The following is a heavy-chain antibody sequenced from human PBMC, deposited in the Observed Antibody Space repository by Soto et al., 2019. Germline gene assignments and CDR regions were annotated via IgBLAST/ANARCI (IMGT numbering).Heavy chain of an antibody. CDR2: IYQSGIT. Sequence: PSETLSLTCTVSGYPIGNGYYRGWVRQSPGKGLEWIGSIYQSGITYYNPSLKSRATLSIDASKNQFSLNLTSLTAADAAVYYCVRPSRYTFGYFDSWGQGALVTAP. V-gene: IGHV4-38-2*02. J-gene: IGHJ4*02. CDR3: VRPSRYTFGYFDS. CDR1: GYPIGNGYY. D-gene: IGHD5-18*01.